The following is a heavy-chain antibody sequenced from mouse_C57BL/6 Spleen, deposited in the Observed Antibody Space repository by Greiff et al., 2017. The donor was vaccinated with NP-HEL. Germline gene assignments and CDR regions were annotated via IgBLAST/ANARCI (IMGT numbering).Heavy chain of an antibody. CDR3: ASIYYGNSFGV. CDR2: ISSGSSTI. D-gene: IGHD2-1*01. V-gene: IGHV5-17*01. Sequence: EVQVVESGGGLVKPGGSLKLSCAASGFTFSDYGMHWVRQAPEKGLEWVAYISSGSSTIYYADTVKGRFTISRDNAKNTLFLQMTSLRSEDTAMYYCASIYYGNSFGVWGTGTTVTVSS. J-gene: IGHJ1*03. CDR1: GFTFSDYG.